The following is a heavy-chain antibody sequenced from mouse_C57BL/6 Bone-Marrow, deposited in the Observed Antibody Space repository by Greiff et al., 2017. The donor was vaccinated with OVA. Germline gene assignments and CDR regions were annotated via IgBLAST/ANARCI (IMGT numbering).Heavy chain of an antibody. Sequence: VQLQQSGPGLVKPSQSLSLTCSVTGYSITSGYYWNWIRQFPGNKLEWMGYISYDGSNNYNPSLKNRISITRDTSKNQFFLKLNSVTTEDTATYYCARVPFYYVNVWGTGTTVTVSS. D-gene: IGHD2-1*01. CDR2: ISYDGSN. J-gene: IGHJ1*03. CDR3: ARVPFYYVNV. CDR1: GYSITSGYY. V-gene: IGHV3-6*01.